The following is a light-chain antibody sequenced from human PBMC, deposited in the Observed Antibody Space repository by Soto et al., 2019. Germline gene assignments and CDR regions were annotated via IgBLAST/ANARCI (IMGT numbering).Light chain of an antibody. V-gene: IGLV2-8*01. Sequence: QSALTQPPSASGSPGQSVTISCTGTSSDVGGYNYVSWYQQHPGKAPKLMIYGVSKRPSGVPDRFSGSKSGNTASLTVSGLQGEDEADYYCSSYAGSNNYVFGTGTKLTVL. J-gene: IGLJ1*01. CDR3: SSYAGSNNYV. CDR1: SSDVGGYNY. CDR2: GVS.